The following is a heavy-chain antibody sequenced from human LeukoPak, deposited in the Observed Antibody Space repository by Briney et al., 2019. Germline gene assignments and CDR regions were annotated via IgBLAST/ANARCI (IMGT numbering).Heavy chain of an antibody. Sequence: GGSLRLSCAASGFTFGSYAMHWVRQAPGKGLEWVAVISYDGSNKYYADSVKGRFTISRDNSKNTLYLQMNSLRAEDTAVYYCARDGRSSWYGLDYWGQGTLVTVSS. CDR1: GFTFGSYA. D-gene: IGHD6-13*01. V-gene: IGHV3-30-3*01. CDR2: ISYDGSNK. J-gene: IGHJ4*02. CDR3: ARDGRSSWYGLDY.